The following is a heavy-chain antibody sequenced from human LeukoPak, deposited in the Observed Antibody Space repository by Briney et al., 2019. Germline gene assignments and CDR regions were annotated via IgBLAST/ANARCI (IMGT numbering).Heavy chain of an antibody. CDR1: GGSINNYY. CDR3: ARGRYCSADICPGGDAFDI. Sequence: PSGTLSLTCTVSGGSINNYYWSWIRQPAGKGLEWIGRIYTRGSTNYNPSLKSRVTISVDTSKNQFSLKLSSVTAADTAVYYCARGRYCSADICPGGDAFDIWGQGTMVSVSS. D-gene: IGHD2-15*01. CDR2: IYTRGST. J-gene: IGHJ3*02. V-gene: IGHV4-4*07.